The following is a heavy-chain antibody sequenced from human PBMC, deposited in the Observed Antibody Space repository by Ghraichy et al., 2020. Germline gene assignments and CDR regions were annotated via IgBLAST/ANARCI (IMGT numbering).Heavy chain of an antibody. CDR2: SSWDGGST. CDR1: GFTFDNYT. D-gene: IGHD5-18*01. Sequence: GGSLRLSCAASGFTFDNYTMPWVRQAPGKGLEWVSLSSWDGGSTYYADSVKGRFTISRDNSKNSLYLQMNSLRTEDTALYYCAKDGAYRYGYGSFDYWGPGTLVTVSS. J-gene: IGHJ4*02. V-gene: IGHV3-43*01. CDR3: AKDGAYRYGYGSFDY.